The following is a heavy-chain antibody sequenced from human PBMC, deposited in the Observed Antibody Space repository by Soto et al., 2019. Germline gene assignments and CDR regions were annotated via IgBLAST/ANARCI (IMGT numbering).Heavy chain of an antibody. D-gene: IGHD5-12*01. V-gene: IGHV3-30-3*01. J-gene: IGHJ6*02. CDR2: ISYDGSNK. Sequence: QVQLVESGGGVVQPGRSLRLSCAASGFTFSSYAMHWARQAPGKGLEWVAVISYDGSNKYYADSVKGRFTISRDNSKNTLYLQMNSLRAEDTAVYYCARDYYRFNSGYGFSMDVWGQGTTVTVSS. CDR3: ARDYYRFNSGYGFSMDV. CDR1: GFTFSSYA.